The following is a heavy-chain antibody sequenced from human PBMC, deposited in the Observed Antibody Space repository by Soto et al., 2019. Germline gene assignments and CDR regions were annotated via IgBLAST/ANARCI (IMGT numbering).Heavy chain of an antibody. CDR3: GKGGGSSSWGNWFDP. D-gene: IGHD6-13*01. CDR1: GFTFSSYA. CDR2: ISGSGGST. V-gene: IGHV3-23*01. J-gene: IGHJ5*02. Sequence: EVQLLESGGGLVQPGGSLRLSCAASGFTFSSYAMSWVRQAPGKGLEWVSAISGSGGSTYYADSVKGRFTISRDNSKNTLYLQMNSLRAEDTAVYYCGKGGGSSSWGNWFDPWGQGTLVTVSS.